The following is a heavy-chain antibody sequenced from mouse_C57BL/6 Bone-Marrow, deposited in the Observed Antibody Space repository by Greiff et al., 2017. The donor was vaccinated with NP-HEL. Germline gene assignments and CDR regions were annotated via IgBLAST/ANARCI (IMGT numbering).Heavy chain of an antibody. J-gene: IGHJ4*01. Sequence: VQLQQSGAELARPGASVKLSCKASGYTFTSYGISWVKQRTGQGLEWIGEIYPRSGNTYYNEKFKGKATLTADKSSSTAYMELRSLISEDSAVYFCARSGVYYAMDYWGQGTSVTVSS. CDR3: ARSGVYYAMDY. CDR2: IYPRSGNT. V-gene: IGHV1-81*01. CDR1: GYTFTSYG. D-gene: IGHD4-1*01.